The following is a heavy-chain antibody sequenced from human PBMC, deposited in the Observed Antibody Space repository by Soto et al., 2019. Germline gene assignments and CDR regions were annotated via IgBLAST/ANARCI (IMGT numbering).Heavy chain of an antibody. D-gene: IGHD2-15*01. CDR1: GFTFSSYG. V-gene: IGHV3-33*01. CDR2: IWYDGSNK. J-gene: IGHJ4*02. CDR3: ARCRLRKPLDY. Sequence: GGSLRLSCAASGFTFSSYGMHWVRQAPGKGLEWVAVIWYDGSNKCYADSVKGRFTISRDNSKNTLYLQMNSLRAEDTAVYYCARCRLRKPLDYCGQGTLVTVSS.